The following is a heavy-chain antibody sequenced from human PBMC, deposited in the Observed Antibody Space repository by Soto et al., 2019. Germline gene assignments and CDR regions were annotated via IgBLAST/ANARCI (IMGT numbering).Heavy chain of an antibody. D-gene: IGHD1-26*01. CDR1: GYTFTSYG. J-gene: IGHJ6*02. V-gene: IGHV1-18*04. Sequence: ASVKVSCKASGYTFTSYGISWVRQAPGQGLEWMGWISAYNGTANYAQKFQGRVTITADESTSTAYMELSSLRSEDTAVYYCARDRNRVWWGSADYYYGMDVWGQGTTVTVSS. CDR3: ARDRNRVWWGSADYYYGMDV. CDR2: ISAYNGTA.